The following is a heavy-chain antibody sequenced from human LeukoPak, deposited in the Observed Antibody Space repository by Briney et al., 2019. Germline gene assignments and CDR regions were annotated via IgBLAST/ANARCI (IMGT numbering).Heavy chain of an antibody. CDR1: GFTFSSYA. D-gene: IGHD2-21*02. J-gene: IGHJ4*02. CDR3: AKDRLLNCRGDCYIFDY. CDR2: ISGSGGST. Sequence: PGGSLRLSCAASGFTFSSYAMSWVRQAPGKGLEWVSAISGSGGSTSYADSVKGRFTISRDNSKNTLYLQMNSLRAEDTAVYYCAKDRLLNCRGDCYIFDYWGQGTVVTVSS. V-gene: IGHV3-23*01.